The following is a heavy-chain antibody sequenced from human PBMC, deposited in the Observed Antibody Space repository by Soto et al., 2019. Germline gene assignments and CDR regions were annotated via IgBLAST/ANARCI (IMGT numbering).Heavy chain of an antibody. CDR3: ARDLSGGNYYYHGLDV. CDR1: GFPFSNFD. CDR2: ITSNSMYI. D-gene: IGHD1-1*01. J-gene: IGHJ6*02. V-gene: IGHV3-21*01. Sequence: EVQLVESGGGLVKPGGSLRLSCAASGFPFSNFDMNCVRQAPGKGLEWVSSITSNSMYIYYADSVKGRFTVSRENANNSLYLQMDSLRAEDTAVYYCARDLSGGNYYYHGLDVWGQGTTVTVSS.